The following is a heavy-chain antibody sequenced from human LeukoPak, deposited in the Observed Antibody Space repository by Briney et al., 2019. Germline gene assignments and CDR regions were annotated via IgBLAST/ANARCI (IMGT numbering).Heavy chain of an antibody. CDR3: ASLVSPPYNWFDP. J-gene: IGHJ5*02. Sequence: SETLSLTCSVSGGSISSYYWSWIRQPAGKGLEGLGRIYTRGSTNYNPSLKSRVTMSADTSKNQFSLKLSSVTAADTAVYYCASLVSPPYNWFDPWGQGTLVTVSS. CDR1: GGSISSYY. V-gene: IGHV4-4*07. CDR2: IYTRGST. D-gene: IGHD3-10*01.